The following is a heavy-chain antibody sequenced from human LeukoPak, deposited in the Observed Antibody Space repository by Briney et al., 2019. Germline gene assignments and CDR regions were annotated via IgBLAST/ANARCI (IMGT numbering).Heavy chain of an antibody. J-gene: IGHJ4*02. CDR3: ARGYDSSGYYPGALDD. CDR1: GFTFSTYE. CDR2: ISSSAGTM. D-gene: IGHD3-22*01. V-gene: IGHV3-48*03. Sequence: GGSLRLSCAASGFTFSTYEMNWVRQAPGKGLEWVSYISSSAGTMYYADSVTGRFTISRDNTKNSLYLQMNSLRAEDTAVYYCARGYDSSGYYPGALDDWGQGNVVTVSS.